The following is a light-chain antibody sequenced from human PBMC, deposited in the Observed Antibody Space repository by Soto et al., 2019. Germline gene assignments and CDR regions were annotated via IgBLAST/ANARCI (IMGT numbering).Light chain of an antibody. J-gene: IGKJ1*01. CDR3: QQYNSYSWT. CDR1: QSISSW. CDR2: DAS. V-gene: IGKV1-5*01. Sequence: DIQMTQSPSTLSASLGDRVTITCRASQSISSWLAWYQQKPGQAPKLLIYDASSLESGVPSRFSGSGSGTEFTLTIRSRQPDDFATYYCQQYNSYSWTVGQGTKVEIK.